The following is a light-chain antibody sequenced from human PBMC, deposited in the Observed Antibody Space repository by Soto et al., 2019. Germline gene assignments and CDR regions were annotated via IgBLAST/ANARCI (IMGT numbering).Light chain of an antibody. Sequence: MVLTQLPGTLSLSPGERATLSCRASQSVSSSFLAWYQQKPGQAPRLLIYGASAMATGIPDSFSGSESGTDFTVTVSRLEREDFAVYYWQQYGSSPWTFGQGTGVGI. V-gene: IGKV3-20*01. CDR2: GAS. CDR3: QQYGSSPWT. CDR1: QSVSSSF. J-gene: IGKJ1*01.